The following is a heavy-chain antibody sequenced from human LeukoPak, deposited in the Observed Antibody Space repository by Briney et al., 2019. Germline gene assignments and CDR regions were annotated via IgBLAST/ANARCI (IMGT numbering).Heavy chain of an antibody. V-gene: IGHV3-48*03. J-gene: IGHJ4*02. Sequence: YADSVKGRFTISRDNAKNSLYLQMNSLRAEDTAVYYCARVGYSYGYGPFDYWGQGTLVTVSS. D-gene: IGHD5-18*01. CDR3: ARVGYSYGYGPFDY.